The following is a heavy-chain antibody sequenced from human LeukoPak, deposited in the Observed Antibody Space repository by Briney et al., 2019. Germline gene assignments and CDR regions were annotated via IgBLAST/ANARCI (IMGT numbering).Heavy chain of an antibody. CDR3: ARFIAAGYYFDY. Sequence: HPGGSLRLSCAASGFTVGTNYMSSVRQAPGKGLEWVSIIYSGGNTYYADSVKGRFTISRDSSKNTLYLQMNSLRAEDTAVYYCARFIAAGYYFDYWGQGTLVTVSS. V-gene: IGHV3-53*01. J-gene: IGHJ4*02. CDR1: GFTVGTNY. D-gene: IGHD6-13*01. CDR2: IYSGGNT.